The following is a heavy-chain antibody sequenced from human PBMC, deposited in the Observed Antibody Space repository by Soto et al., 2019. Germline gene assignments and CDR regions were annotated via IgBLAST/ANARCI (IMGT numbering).Heavy chain of an antibody. CDR3: ARGQEWNYALIAYYYYGMDV. D-gene: IGHD1-7*01. J-gene: IGHJ6*02. V-gene: IGHV3-74*01. CDR1: GFTFSSYW. CDR2: INSDGSST. Sequence: GGSLRLSCAASGFTFSSYWMHWVRQAPGMGLVWVSRINSDGSSTSYADSVKGRFTISRDNAENTLYLQMNSLRAEDTAVYYCARGQEWNYALIAYYYYGMDVWGQGTTVTVSS.